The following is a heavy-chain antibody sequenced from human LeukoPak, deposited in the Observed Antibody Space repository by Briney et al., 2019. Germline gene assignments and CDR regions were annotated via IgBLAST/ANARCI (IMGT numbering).Heavy chain of an antibody. D-gene: IGHD5-18*01. CDR3: ARDRVDTVNDYYYGMDV. CDR1: GFTVSSNY. J-gene: IGHJ6*02. CDR2: IYSGGST. Sequence: GGSLRLSCAASGFTVSSNYMSWVRQAPGKGLEWVSVIYSGGSTYYADSVKGRFTISRDNSKNTLYLRMNSLRAEDTAVYYCARDRVDTVNDYYYGMDVWGQGTTVTVSS. V-gene: IGHV3-53*01.